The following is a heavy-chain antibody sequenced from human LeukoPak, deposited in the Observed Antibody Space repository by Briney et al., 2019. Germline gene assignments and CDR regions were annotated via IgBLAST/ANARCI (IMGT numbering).Heavy chain of an antibody. CDR2: ISYDGSNK. CDR3: AKGPSITMIVAYFHH. V-gene: IGHV3-30-3*02. CDR1: RFTFSSYA. Sequence: GGSLSLSCAASRFTFSSYAMHRVRQAPGKGLEWIAVISYDGSNKYYADSVKGRFPSSRDNSKNTLYLQMNSLRAEDTAVYYGAKGPSITMIVAYFHHWGQGTLVTVSS. D-gene: IGHD3-22*01. J-gene: IGHJ1*01.